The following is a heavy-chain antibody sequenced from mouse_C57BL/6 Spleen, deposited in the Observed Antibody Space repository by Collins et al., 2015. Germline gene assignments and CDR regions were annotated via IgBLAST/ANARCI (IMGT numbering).Heavy chain of an antibody. CDR3: TRGDGATY. CDR2: IYPGNGDT. Sequence: IYPGNGDTRYNQKFKGKAKLTAVTSASTAYMELSSLTDEDSAVYYCTRGDGATYWGQGTLVTVSA. V-gene: IGHV1-5*01. J-gene: IGHJ3*01. D-gene: IGHD2-3*01.